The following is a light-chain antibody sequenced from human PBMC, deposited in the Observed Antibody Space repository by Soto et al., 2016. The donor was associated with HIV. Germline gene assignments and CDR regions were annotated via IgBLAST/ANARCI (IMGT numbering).Light chain of an antibody. Sequence: SYELTQPSSVSVSPGQTARITCSGDVLAKTYARWFQQKPGQAPVLVIYKDSERPSGIPERFSGSSSGTTVTLTINGAQVEDEADYYCYSAADNNLVFGGGTKLTVL. V-gene: IGLV3-27*01. CDR3: YSAADNNLV. CDR2: KDS. J-gene: IGLJ2*01. CDR1: VLAKTY.